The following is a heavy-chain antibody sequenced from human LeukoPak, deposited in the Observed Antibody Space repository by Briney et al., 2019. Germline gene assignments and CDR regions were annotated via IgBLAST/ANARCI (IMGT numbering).Heavy chain of an antibody. V-gene: IGHV3-74*01. J-gene: IGHJ4*02. CDR3: VSFYETY. Sequence: GGSLRLSCAASGNYWMHWVRQAPGKGLVWVSHINSDGSWTSYADSVKGRFTISKDNAKNTVYLQMNNLRAEDTAVYYCVSFYETYWGRGTLVTVSS. CDR1: GNYW. D-gene: IGHD2-2*01. CDR2: INSDGSWT.